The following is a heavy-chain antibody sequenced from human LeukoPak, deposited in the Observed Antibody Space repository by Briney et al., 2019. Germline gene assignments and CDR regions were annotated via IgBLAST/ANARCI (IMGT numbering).Heavy chain of an antibody. D-gene: IGHD5-24*01. CDR2: VVVGSGNT. CDR3: ASVIRWLQLFDY. J-gene: IGHJ4*02. Sequence: GTSVKVSCKASGFTFTNSAVQWVRQARGQRLEWMGWVVVGSGNTSYAQKFQERVTITRDMSTSTAYMELSSLRSEDTAVYYCASVIRWLQLFDYWGQGTLVTVSS. CDR1: GFTFTNSA. V-gene: IGHV1-58*01.